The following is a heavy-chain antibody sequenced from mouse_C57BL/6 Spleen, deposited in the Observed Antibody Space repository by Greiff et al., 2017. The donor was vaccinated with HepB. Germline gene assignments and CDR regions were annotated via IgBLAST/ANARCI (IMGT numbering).Heavy chain of an antibody. CDR3: ARDYYGSSYGYFDY. CDR1: GFTFSSYA. V-gene: IGHV5-4*01. Sequence: DVHLVESGGGLVKPGGSLKLSCAASGFTFSSYAMSWVRQTPEKRLEWVATISDGGSYTYYPDNVKGRFTISRDNAKNNLYLQMSHLKSEDTAMYYCARDYYGSSYGYFDYWGQGTTLTVSS. D-gene: IGHD1-1*01. CDR2: ISDGGSYT. J-gene: IGHJ2*01.